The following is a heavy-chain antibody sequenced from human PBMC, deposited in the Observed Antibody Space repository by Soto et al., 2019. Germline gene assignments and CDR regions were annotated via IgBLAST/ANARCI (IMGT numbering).Heavy chain of an antibody. V-gene: IGHV4-59*01. CDR1: GVSISSYY. Sequence: SETLSLTCTVSGVSISSYYWSWIRQPPGKGLEWIGYIYYSGSTNYNPSLKSRVTISVDTSKNQFSLKLSSVTAADTAVYYCAGVYAYYFDYGGRGPLVT. D-gene: IGHD2-8*01. CDR2: IYYSGST. CDR3: AGVYAYYFDY. J-gene: IGHJ4*02.